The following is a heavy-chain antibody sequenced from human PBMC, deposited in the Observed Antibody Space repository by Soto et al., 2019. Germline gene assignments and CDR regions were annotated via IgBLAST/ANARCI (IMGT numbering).Heavy chain of an antibody. CDR2: INPNSGGT. J-gene: IGHJ6*02. CDR3: ARERYDILTGYYYYGMDV. D-gene: IGHD3-9*01. Sequence: ASVKVSCQASGYTFTGYYMHWVRQAPGQGLEWMGWINPNSGGTNYAQKFQGWVTMTRDTSISTAYMELSRLRSDDTAVYYCARERYDILTGYYYYGMDVWGQGTTVTVSS. V-gene: IGHV1-2*04. CDR1: GYTFTGYY.